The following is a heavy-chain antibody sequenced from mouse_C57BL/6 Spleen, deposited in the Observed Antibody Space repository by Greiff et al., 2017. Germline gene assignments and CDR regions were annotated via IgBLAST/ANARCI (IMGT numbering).Heavy chain of an antibody. J-gene: IGHJ1*03. D-gene: IGHD2-5*01. Sequence: EVHLVESGGGLVKPGGSLKLSCAASGFTFSDYGMHWVRQAPEKGLEWVAYISSGSSTIYYADTVKGRFTISRDNAKNTLFLQMTSLRSEDTAMYYCARSYYSNYVWYFDVWGTGTTVTVSS. CDR2: ISSGSSTI. CDR3: ARSYYSNYVWYFDV. V-gene: IGHV5-17*01. CDR1: GFTFSDYG.